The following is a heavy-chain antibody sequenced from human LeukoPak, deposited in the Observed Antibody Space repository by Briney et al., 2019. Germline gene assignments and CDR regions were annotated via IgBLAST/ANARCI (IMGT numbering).Heavy chain of an antibody. Sequence: SVKVSCKASGGTFSSYAISWVRQAPGQGLEWMGRIIPIFGTANYAQKFQGRVTITTDESTSTACMELSSLRSEDTAVYYCASTRGITMISDFDYWGQGTLVTVSS. CDR3: ASTRGITMISDFDY. CDR2: IIPIFGTA. V-gene: IGHV1-69*05. D-gene: IGHD3-22*01. CDR1: GGTFSSYA. J-gene: IGHJ4*02.